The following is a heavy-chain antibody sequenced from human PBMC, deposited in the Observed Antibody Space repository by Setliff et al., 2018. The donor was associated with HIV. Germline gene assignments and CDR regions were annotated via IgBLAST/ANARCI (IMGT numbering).Heavy chain of an antibody. CDR2: VSPIGET. V-gene: IGHV4-34*01. CDR3: ARQGNIVVVTSFDY. CDR1: GESSNNDA. Sequence: SETLSLTCAVFGESSNNDAWTWIRQPPGKGLEWIGEVSPIGETTYSQSLKDRVTISIDTSKHHFSLKMNSVTVADTAVYYCARQGNIVVVTSFDYWGQGTLVTVSS. J-gene: IGHJ4*02. D-gene: IGHD2-21*02.